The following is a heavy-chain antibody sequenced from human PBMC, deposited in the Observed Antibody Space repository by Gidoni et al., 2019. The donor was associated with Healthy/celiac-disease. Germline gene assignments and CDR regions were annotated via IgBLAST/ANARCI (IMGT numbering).Heavy chain of an antibody. J-gene: IGHJ6*02. CDR1: GGYISSGGYY. CDR2: IYYSGST. Sequence: QVQLQESGPGLVKPSQTLSLTCTVSGGYISSGGYYWSWIRQHPGKGLEWIGYIYYSGSTYYNPSLKSRVTISVDTSKNQFSLKLSSVTAADTAVYYCARDRITMGARYYYYGMDVWGQGTTVTVSS. CDR3: ARDRITMGARYYYYGMDV. D-gene: IGHD3-10*01. V-gene: IGHV4-31*03.